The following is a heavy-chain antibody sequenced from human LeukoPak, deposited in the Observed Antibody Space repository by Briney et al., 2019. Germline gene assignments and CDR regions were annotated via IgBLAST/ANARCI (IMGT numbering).Heavy chain of an antibody. V-gene: IGHV4-30-2*01. J-gene: IGHJ4*02. CDR2: IYHTGST. CDR3: ARAWFGQFQYYFDY. Sequence: SQTLSLTCAVSGVSISSGGYSWRWIRQPHGKGLEWIVYIYHTGSTYYNPSLKSRVTISVYRSKNQFSLKLSSVTAADTAVYYCARAWFGQFQYYFDYWGQGTLVTVSS. CDR1: GVSISSGGYS. D-gene: IGHD3-10*01.